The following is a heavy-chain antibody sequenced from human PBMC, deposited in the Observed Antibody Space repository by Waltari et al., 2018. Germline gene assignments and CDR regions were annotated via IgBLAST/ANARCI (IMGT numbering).Heavy chain of an antibody. CDR3: SRAQWEQWGGAFDI. D-gene: IGHD1-26*01. CDR1: GFTVSSNY. Sequence: EVQLVESGGRLIQPGGSLRLYCAASGFTVSSNYMRWVRRVPGKGLDGVSGIDSGDSKYFADSVKGRFTISRDNSKNTLYFQMNSRRADDTAVYYCSRAQWEQWGGAFDIWGQGTMVTVSS. V-gene: IGHV3-53*01. J-gene: IGHJ3*02. CDR2: IDSGDSK.